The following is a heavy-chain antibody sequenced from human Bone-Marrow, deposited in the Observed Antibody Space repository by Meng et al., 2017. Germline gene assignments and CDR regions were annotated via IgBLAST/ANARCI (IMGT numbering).Heavy chain of an antibody. CDR3: ARGRVTTLTTPNWYFDL. D-gene: IGHD4-17*01. CDR2: INHSGST. J-gene: IGHJ2*01. Sequence: QAQLQQWGAGLLTPSEPSSLPSAVYGGSFSGYYWSCIRQPPGSGLKWLGEINHSGSTNYNPSLKSRVTISVDTSKNQFSLKLSSVTAADTAVYYCARGRVTTLTTPNWYFDLWGRGTLVTVSS. CDR1: GGSFSGYY. V-gene: IGHV4-34*01.